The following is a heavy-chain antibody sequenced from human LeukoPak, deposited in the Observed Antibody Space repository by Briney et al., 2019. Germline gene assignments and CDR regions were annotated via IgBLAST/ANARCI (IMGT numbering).Heavy chain of an antibody. CDR3: AKGGTTIDYFDY. CDR1: GFTFRSYA. D-gene: IGHD1-7*01. V-gene: IGHV3-23*01. J-gene: IGHJ4*02. CDR2: ISGSGGST. Sequence: GGSLRLSCAACGFTFRSYAMSWVRQAPGKGLEWVSAISGSGGSTYYADSVKGRFTISRDNSKNTLYLQMNSLRAEDTAVYYCAKGGTTIDYFDYWGQGTLVTVSS.